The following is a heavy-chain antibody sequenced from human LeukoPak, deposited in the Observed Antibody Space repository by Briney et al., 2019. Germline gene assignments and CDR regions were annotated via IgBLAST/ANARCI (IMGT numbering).Heavy chain of an antibody. V-gene: IGHV1-18*01. CDR1: GGTFSSYA. CDR3: ARDRVFVDTAIVSPIQYFDY. Sequence: ASVTVSCKASGGTFSSYAISWMRQAPGQGLEWMGWISAYNGNTNYAQKFQGRVTMTTGTSTSAAYMELRSLRSDDTAVYYCARDRVFVDTAIVSPIQYFDYWGQGTLVTVSS. CDR2: ISAYNGNT. J-gene: IGHJ4*02. D-gene: IGHD5-18*01.